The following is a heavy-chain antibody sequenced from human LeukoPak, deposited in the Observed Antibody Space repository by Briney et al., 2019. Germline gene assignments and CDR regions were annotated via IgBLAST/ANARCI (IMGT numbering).Heavy chain of an antibody. CDR3: ARGGGVATSGLWYYMDV. D-gene: IGHD5-12*01. Sequence: GGSLRLSCAASGFTFSSYSMNWVRQAPGKGLEWVSSISSSSSYIYYADSVKGRFTISRYNAKNSLYLQMNSLRAEDTAVYYCARGGGVATSGLWYYMDVWGKGTTVTVSS. J-gene: IGHJ6*03. CDR2: ISSSSSYI. V-gene: IGHV3-21*01. CDR1: GFTFSSYS.